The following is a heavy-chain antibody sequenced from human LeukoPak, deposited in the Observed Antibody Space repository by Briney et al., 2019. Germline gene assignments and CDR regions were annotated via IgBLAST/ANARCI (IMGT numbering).Heavy chain of an antibody. Sequence: RPGGSLRLSCAASGFTFDDYGMSWVRQAPGKGLEWVSGINWNGGSTGYADSVKGRFTISRDNAKNSLYLQMNSLRAEDTAVYYCAREGFGGSGWYGGVDYWGQGTLVTVSS. V-gene: IGHV3-20*04. CDR1: GFTFDDYG. CDR3: AREGFGGSGWYGGVDY. CDR2: INWNGGST. D-gene: IGHD6-19*01. J-gene: IGHJ4*02.